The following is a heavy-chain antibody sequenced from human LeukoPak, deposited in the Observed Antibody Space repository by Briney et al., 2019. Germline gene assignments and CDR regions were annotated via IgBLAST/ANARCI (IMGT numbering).Heavy chain of an antibody. J-gene: IGHJ6*03. D-gene: IGHD3-10*01. CDR1: GFTFSSYS. V-gene: IGHV3-7*01. CDR3: ARIRFGESYAPKSYYYYYMDV. CDR2: IKQDGSEK. Sequence: GGSLRLSCAASGFTFSSYSMNWVRQAPGKGLEWVANIKQDGSEKYYVDSVKGRFTISRDNAKNSLYLQMNSLRAEDTAVYYCARIRFGESYAPKSYYYYYMDVWGKGTTVTISS.